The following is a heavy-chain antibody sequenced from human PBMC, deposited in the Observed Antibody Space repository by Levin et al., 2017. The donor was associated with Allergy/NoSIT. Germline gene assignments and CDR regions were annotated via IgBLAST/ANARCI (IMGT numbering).Heavy chain of an antibody. D-gene: IGHD6-13*01. CDR3: ARSQQQLVRTSDY. J-gene: IGHJ4*02. CDR2: IIPIFGTA. Sequence: SVKVSCKASGGTFSSYAISWVRQAPGQGLEWMGGIIPIFGTANYAQKFQGRVTITADESTSTAYMELSSLRSEDTAVYYCARSQQQLVRTSDYWGQGTLVTVSS. V-gene: IGHV1-69*13. CDR1: GGTFSSYA.